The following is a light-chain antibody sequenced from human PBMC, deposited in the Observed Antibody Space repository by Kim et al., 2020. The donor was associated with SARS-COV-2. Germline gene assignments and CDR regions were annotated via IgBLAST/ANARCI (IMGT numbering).Light chain of an antibody. V-gene: IGKV3-11*01. CDR3: QQRANWAT. Sequence: LSLPPGETATLSCRARQSVSRYLAWYQHKPGQAPRLLIYDASKRATGIPARFSGSGSGTDFTLTISSLEPEDSGIYYCQQRANWATFGQGTKVDIK. CDR2: DAS. CDR1: QSVSRY. J-gene: IGKJ1*01.